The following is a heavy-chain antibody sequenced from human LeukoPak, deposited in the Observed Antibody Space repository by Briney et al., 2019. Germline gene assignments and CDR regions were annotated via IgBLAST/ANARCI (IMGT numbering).Heavy chain of an antibody. J-gene: IGHJ4*02. Sequence: GGSLRLSCAASGFTFSSYAMHWVRQAPGKGLEWVSSISSSSYIYYADSVKGRFTISRDNAKNSLYLQMNSLRAEDTAVYYCARVLHIPFDYWGQGTLVTVSS. CDR2: ISSSSYI. V-gene: IGHV3-21*01. CDR3: ARVLHIPFDY. CDR1: GFTFSSYA. D-gene: IGHD2-21*01.